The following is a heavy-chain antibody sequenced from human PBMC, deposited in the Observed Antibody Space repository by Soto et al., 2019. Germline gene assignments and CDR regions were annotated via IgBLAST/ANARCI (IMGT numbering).Heavy chain of an antibody. J-gene: IGHJ3*01. CDR2: INWNSGTI. D-gene: IGHD3-10*02. CDR1: GFTFDDYA. CDR3: ATDRNDYVNWDAFGY. Sequence: GGSLRLSCAASGFTFDDYAMHCVRQAPGKGLEWVSGINWNSGTINYADSVKGRFTVSRDNAKNSLYLQMNSLRAEDTAWYYCATDRNDYVNWDAFGYWGQGTMVT. V-gene: IGHV3-9*01.